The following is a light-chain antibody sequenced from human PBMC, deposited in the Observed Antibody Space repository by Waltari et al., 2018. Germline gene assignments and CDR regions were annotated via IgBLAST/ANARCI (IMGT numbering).Light chain of an antibody. Sequence: QLVLTQSPSASASLGASVKLTCTLSSGHSSNVIAWHQQQPEKGPRYLMKVNSDGSHSKGDKIPDRFSGSSSGAEHYRTISSLQSEEEADYYCQTGGHGTWVFGGGTKLTVL. CDR3: QTGGHGTWV. J-gene: IGLJ3*02. CDR1: SGHSSNV. V-gene: IGLV4-69*01. CDR2: VNSDGSH.